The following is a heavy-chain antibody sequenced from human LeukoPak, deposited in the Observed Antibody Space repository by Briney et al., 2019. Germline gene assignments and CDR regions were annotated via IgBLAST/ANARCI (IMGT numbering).Heavy chain of an antibody. V-gene: IGHV1-69*05. J-gene: IGHJ4*02. CDR2: IIPIFGTA. D-gene: IGHD5-12*01. CDR1: GGTFSSYA. CDR3: ARDLGGYSGY. Sequence: SVKVSCKASGGTFSSYAISWVRQAPGQGLEWMGRIIPIFGTANYAQKFQGRVTITTDESTSTAYMELSSLRSEDTAVHYCARDLGGYSGYWGQGTLVTVSS.